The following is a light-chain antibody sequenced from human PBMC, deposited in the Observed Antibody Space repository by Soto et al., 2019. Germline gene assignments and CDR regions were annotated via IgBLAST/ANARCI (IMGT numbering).Light chain of an antibody. CDR2: TNS. CDR1: SSNIGAGYD. J-gene: IGLJ3*02. CDR3: QSYDSSLSALV. V-gene: IGLV1-40*01. Sequence: QSVLTQPPSVSGAPGQGVTISCAGTSSNIGAGYDVHWYQQFPGTAPKLLIYTNSNRPSGVPDRFSGSKSGTSASLAITGLQAADEADYYCQSYDSSLSALVFVGGTKLTVL.